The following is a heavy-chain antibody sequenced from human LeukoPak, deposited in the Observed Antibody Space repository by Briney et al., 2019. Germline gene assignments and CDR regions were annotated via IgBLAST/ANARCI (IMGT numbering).Heavy chain of an antibody. V-gene: IGHV3-21*01. J-gene: IGHJ3*01. CDR1: GFTFSSYS. CDR2: ISSNSNYI. CDR3: ARDLSVAGFDF. D-gene: IGHD6-19*01. Sequence: GGSLSLSCAGSGFTFSSYSMNWVRQAPGKGLEWVSSISSNSNYIFYADSVKGRFTISRDNAKNSLFLQMNTLRAEDTAVYYCARDLSVAGFDFWGQGTMVTVSS.